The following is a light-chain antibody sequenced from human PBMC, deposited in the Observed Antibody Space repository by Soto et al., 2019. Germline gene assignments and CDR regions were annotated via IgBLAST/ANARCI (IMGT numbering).Light chain of an antibody. CDR3: AAWDDSLNGYV. J-gene: IGLJ1*01. Sequence: QSVGSQPPSASGTPGQRVTISSSGSSSNIGNNTVNWYQQLPGTAPKLLINSNNQRPSGVPERFSGAKSGSSASLAISGLQSEDEADYYCAAWDDSLNGYVFGTGTKVTVL. V-gene: IGLV1-44*01. CDR2: SNN. CDR1: SSNIGNNT.